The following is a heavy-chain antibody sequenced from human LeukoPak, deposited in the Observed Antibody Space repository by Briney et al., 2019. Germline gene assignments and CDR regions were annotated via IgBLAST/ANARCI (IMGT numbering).Heavy chain of an antibody. V-gene: IGHV1-2*02. CDR3: ARGSREDSSSPGVCGY. Sequence: ASVKVSCKASGYTFTGYYMHWVRQAPGQGLEWMGWINPNSGGTNYAQKFQGRVTMSRDTAITTAYMELSSLRSDDTAVYYCARGSREDSSSPGVCGYWGQGTLVTVSS. CDR2: INPNSGGT. J-gene: IGHJ4*02. CDR1: GYTFTGYY. D-gene: IGHD6-6*01.